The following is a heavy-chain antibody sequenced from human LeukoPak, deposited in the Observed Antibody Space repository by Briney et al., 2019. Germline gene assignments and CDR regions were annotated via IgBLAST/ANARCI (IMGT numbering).Heavy chain of an antibody. CDR2: IWYDGSNK. CDR3: ARDLEQLVIDY. D-gene: IGHD6-6*01. Sequence: GGSLRLSCAASGFTFSSYGMHWVRQAPGKGLEWVAVIWYDGSNKYYADSVKGRFTISRDNSKDTLYLQMNSLRAEDTAVYYYARDLEQLVIDYWGQGTLVTVSS. J-gene: IGHJ4*02. CDR1: GFTFSSYG. V-gene: IGHV3-33*01.